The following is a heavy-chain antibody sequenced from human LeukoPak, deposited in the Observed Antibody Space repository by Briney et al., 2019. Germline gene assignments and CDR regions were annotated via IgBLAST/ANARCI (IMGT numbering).Heavy chain of an antibody. V-gene: IGHV3-23*01. CDR1: GLTLSDSA. CDR2: ISGSGTST. J-gene: IGHJ4*02. D-gene: IGHD6-13*01. Sequence: GGSLRLSCAASGLTLSDSAMSWVRQAPGKGLEWVSLISGSGTSTFYADSVRGRFTISRDNAKNSLYLQMNSLRAEDTAVYYCAKAWGSSWYYFDYWGQGALVTVSS. CDR3: AKAWGSSWYYFDY.